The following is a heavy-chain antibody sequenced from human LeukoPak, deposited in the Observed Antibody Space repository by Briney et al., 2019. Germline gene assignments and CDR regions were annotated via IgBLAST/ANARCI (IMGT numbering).Heavy chain of an antibody. CDR2: IYTSGST. D-gene: IGHD3-22*01. Sequence: SETLSLTCTVFGGSISSYYWSWIRQPAGKGLEWIGRIYTSGSTNYNPSLKSRVTMSVDTSKNQFSLKLRSVTAADTAVYYCARVYYYDSSGTFDFWGQGTMVTVSS. CDR1: GGSISSYY. J-gene: IGHJ3*01. V-gene: IGHV4-4*07. CDR3: ARVYYYDSSGTFDF.